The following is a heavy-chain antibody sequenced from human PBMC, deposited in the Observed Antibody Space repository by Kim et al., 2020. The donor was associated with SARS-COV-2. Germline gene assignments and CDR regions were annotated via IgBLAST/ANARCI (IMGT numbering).Heavy chain of an antibody. J-gene: IGHJ4*02. D-gene: IGHD2-2*01. CDR2: IYRSGST. V-gene: IGHV4-4*02. CDR3: ARDCSSTSCYFDY. Sequence: SETLSLTCAVSGGSISSSNRWSCFRQPPRKELEWSWDIYRSGSTNYNPSLKSRFTISVDKSKNQFSLNLSTVTAADTAVYYCARDCSSTSCYFDYWGQGTLLTVSS. CDR1: GGSISSSNR.